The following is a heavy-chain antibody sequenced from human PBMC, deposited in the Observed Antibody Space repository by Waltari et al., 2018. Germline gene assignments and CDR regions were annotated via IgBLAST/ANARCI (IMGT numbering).Heavy chain of an antibody. D-gene: IGHD3-3*01. CDR1: GYTFTSYA. J-gene: IGHJ3*02. Sequence: QVQLVQSGAEVKKPGASVKVSCKASGYTFTSYAMHWVRQAPGQRLEWMGWIKAGNGNTKYSQKFQGIVTITRDTSASTAYMELSSLRSEDTAVYYCARGDYDFWSGYSLGAFDIWGQGTMVTVSS. CDR2: IKAGNGNT. CDR3: ARGDYDFWSGYSLGAFDI. V-gene: IGHV1-3*01.